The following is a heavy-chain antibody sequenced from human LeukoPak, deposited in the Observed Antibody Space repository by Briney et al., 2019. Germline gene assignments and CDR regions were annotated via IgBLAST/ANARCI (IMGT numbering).Heavy chain of an antibody. CDR1: GFTFSSYA. D-gene: IGHD3-10*01. J-gene: IGHJ4*02. CDR2: ISGSGGST. CDR3: AKLLRGVVVPYYDY. V-gene: IGHV3-23*01. Sequence: PGGSLRLSCAASGFTFSSYAMSWVRQAPGKGLEWVSAISGSGGSTYYADSVKGRFTISRDNSKNTLYLQMNSLRAEDTAVYYCAKLLRGVVVPYYDYWGQGTLVTVSS.